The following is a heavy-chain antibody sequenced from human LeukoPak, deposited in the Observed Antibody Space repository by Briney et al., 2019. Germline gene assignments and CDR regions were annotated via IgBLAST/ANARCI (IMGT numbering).Heavy chain of an antibody. CDR1: GGSISSYY. D-gene: IGHD3-10*01. J-gene: IGHJ4*02. CDR3: TRGIYYGSGNYYFDY. CDR2: IYSSGST. V-gene: IGHV4-4*07. Sequence: KPSDTLSLTCTVSGGSISSYYWNWIRQPAGKGLEWIVRIYSSGSTNPNPSLKSRVTVSVDTSKNQFSLKLSSVTAADTAIYYCTRGIYYGSGNYYFDYWGQGMLVTVSS.